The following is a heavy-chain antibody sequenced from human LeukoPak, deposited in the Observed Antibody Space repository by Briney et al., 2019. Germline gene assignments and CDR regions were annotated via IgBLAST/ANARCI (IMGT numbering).Heavy chain of an antibody. Sequence: SETLSLTCTVSGGSLSSNYRSWIRQPPGKGLEWIGYIYYSGSTNYNPSPKSRVTISVDTSNNQFSLKLSSVTAADTAVYYCARGAESGSYYFDYWGQGTLVTVSS. V-gene: IGHV4-59*01. CDR2: IYYSGST. CDR1: GGSLSSNY. J-gene: IGHJ4*02. CDR3: ARGAESGSYYFDY. D-gene: IGHD3-10*01.